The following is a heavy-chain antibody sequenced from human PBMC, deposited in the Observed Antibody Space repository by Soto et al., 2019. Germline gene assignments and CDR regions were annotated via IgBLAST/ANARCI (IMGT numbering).Heavy chain of an antibody. CDR3: AKDSNKYSSSLRGRYFDY. CDR1: GFPFSSYV. J-gene: IGHJ4*02. CDR2: ISGGGSNT. V-gene: IGHV3-23*01. Sequence: GGSLRLPCAASGFPFSSYVMSWVRQAPGKGLGWVSGISGGGSNTVYADSVKGRFTISRDNSKNTLLLQMNSLGAEDTAVYYCAKDSNKYSSSLRGRYFDYWGQGIGVTVSS. D-gene: IGHD4-4*01.